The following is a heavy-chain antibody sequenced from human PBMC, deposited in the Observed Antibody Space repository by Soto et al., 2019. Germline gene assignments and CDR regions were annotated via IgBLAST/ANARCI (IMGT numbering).Heavy chain of an antibody. CDR3: ARMLGATADY. D-gene: IGHD1-26*01. CDR2: TYYRSKWSN. J-gene: IGHJ4*02. Sequence: QTLSLTWAICGDSVGSNSAAWNWIRQSPSRGLEWLGRTYYRSKWSNDYAISVKSRITINPDTSKNQFSLQLNYVTPEDTAVYYCARMLGATADYWGQGALVTVSS. CDR1: GDSVGSNSAA. V-gene: IGHV6-1*01.